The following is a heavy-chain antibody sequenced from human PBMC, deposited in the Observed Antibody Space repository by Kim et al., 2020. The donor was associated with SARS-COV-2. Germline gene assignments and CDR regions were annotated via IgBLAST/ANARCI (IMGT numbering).Heavy chain of an antibody. V-gene: IGHV4-59*01. CDR3: ARIHPYYNGSGSYYYFDY. Sequence: SETLSLTCTVSGGSISSYYWSWIRQHPGKGLEWIGYIYYSGSTNYNPSLKSRVTISVDTSKNQFPLKLSSVTAADTAVYYCARIHPYYNGSGSYYYFDYWGQGTLVTVSS. J-gene: IGHJ4*02. CDR1: GGSISSYY. D-gene: IGHD3-10*01. CDR2: IYYSGST.